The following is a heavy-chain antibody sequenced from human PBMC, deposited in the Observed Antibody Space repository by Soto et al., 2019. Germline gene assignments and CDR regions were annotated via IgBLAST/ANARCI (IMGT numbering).Heavy chain of an antibody. V-gene: IGHV5-10-1*01. CDR3: ARHGREVRGVIPYYYYGMDV. Sequence: PGESLKISCKGSGYSFTSYWISWVRQMPGKGLEWMGRIDPSDSYTNYSPSFQGHVTISADKSISTAYLQWSSLKASDTAMYYCARHGREVRGVIPYYYYGMDVWGQGTTVTVSS. CDR2: IDPSDSYT. J-gene: IGHJ6*02. CDR1: GYSFTSYW. D-gene: IGHD3-10*01.